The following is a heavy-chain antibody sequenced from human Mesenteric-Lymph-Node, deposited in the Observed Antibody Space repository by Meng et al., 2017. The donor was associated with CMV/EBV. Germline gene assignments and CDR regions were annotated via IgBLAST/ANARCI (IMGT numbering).Heavy chain of an antibody. V-gene: IGHV1-2*06. CDR2: INPNGGGT. Sequence: AFGFTYSCYYVHWLAPAPGLELVWLGRINPNGGGTDYAQKFQGRFTITRDTSISTAYMELSRLRSDDTAVYYCARAPIFTCPFDLWGRGTLVTVSS. J-gene: IGHJ2*01. D-gene: IGHD3-9*01. CDR3: ARAPIFTCPFDL. CDR1: GFTYSCYY.